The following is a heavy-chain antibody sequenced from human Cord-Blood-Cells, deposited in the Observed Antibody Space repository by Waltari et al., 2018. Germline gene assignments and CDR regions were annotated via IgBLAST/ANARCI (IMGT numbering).Heavy chain of an antibody. CDR3: ARGVGATTRWYYYGMDV. Sequence: QVQLVQSGAEVKKPGASVKVSCKASGYTFTGYYMHWVRQAPGQGLEWMGWINPNSGGTTYAQKFQGWVTMTRDTSISTAYMELSRLRSDDTAVYYCARGVGATTRWYYYGMDVWGQGTTVTVSS. J-gene: IGHJ6*02. CDR2: INPNSGGT. D-gene: IGHD1-26*01. CDR1: GYTFTGYY. V-gene: IGHV1-2*04.